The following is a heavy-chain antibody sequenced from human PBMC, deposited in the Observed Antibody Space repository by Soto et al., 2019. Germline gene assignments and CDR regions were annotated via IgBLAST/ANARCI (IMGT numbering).Heavy chain of an antibody. CDR1: EFTFSNHP. J-gene: IGHJ5*02. CDR3: AREAHSSGRAGTFDP. Sequence: QVQLVESGGGVVQPGGSLRLSCAASEFTFSNHPMHWLRQSPGNGLEWLAVVSVDGNSQTYADSVKGRLTISRDNSKNMLYLDMNTLSDEDTALYHCAREAHSSGRAGTFDPCGQGTLVTVSS. CDR2: VSVDGNSQ. D-gene: IGHD6-19*01. V-gene: IGHV3-30*04.